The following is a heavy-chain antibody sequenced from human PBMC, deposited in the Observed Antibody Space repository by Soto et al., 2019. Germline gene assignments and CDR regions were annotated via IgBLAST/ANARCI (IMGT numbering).Heavy chain of an antibody. CDR3: ARLPRDCNKTSCYYADH. CDR1: GYDFNTDW. J-gene: IGHJ4*01. Sequence: GESLKISCRVSGYDFNTDWFGWVRQLPGKGLEWVGIMYPGDSDTRYNPSLQGHVTLSADVTVSTAFLQWRSLKTSDTGMYFCARLPRDCNKTSCYYADHWGHGTQVTVS. V-gene: IGHV5-51*01. D-gene: IGHD2-2*01. CDR2: MYPGDSDT.